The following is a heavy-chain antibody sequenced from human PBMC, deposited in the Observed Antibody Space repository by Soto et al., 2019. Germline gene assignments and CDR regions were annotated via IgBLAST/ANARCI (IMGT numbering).Heavy chain of an antibody. CDR1: GFTLSSYW. Sequence: HPGGSLRLSCTASGFTLSSYWMSWVRQAPGKGLEWVANIKQDGSEKYYVDSVKGRFTISRDNAKNSLYLQMNSLRGEDTAVYYCARVGRDGYNGFDGWDSWGLGTLVTVSS. CDR3: ARVGRDGYNGFDGWDS. D-gene: IGHD3-10*01. V-gene: IGHV3-7*05. CDR2: IKQDGSEK. J-gene: IGHJ4*02.